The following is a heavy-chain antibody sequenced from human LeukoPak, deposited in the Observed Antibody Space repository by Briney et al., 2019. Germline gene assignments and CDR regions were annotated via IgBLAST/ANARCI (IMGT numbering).Heavy chain of an antibody. CDR3: ARDLIESELLPYYYYGMDV. CDR1: GYTLTELS. D-gene: IGHD1-26*01. J-gene: IGHJ6*02. V-gene: IGHV1-24*01. Sequence: ASVKVSCKVSGYTLTELSMHWVRQAPGKGLEWMGGFDPEDGEAIYAQKFQGRVTMTEDTSTDTAYMELSSLRSEDTAVYYCARDLIESELLPYYYYGMDVWGQGTTVTVSS. CDR2: FDPEDGEA.